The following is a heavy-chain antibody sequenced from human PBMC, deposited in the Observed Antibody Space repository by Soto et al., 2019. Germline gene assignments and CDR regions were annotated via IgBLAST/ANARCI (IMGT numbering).Heavy chain of an antibody. CDR2: IYYSGST. CDR3: ARGGDTTKVDY. D-gene: IGHD3-16*01. J-gene: IGHJ4*02. CDR1: GGSISSGGYY. V-gene: IGHV4-31*03. Sequence: PSETLSLTCTVSGGSISSGGYYWSWIRQHPGKGLEWIGYIYYSGSTYYNPSLKSRVTISVDTSTNQFSLNLRSVTAADTAVYYCARGGDTTKVDYWGQGTLVTVSS.